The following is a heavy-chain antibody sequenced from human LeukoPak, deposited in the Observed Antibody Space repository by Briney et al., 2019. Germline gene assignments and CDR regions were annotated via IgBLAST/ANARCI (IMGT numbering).Heavy chain of an antibody. CDR2: ISAYNGNT. J-gene: IGHJ4*02. V-gene: IGHV1-18*01. Sequence: ASVKVSCKASGGTFSSYAISWVRQAPGQGLEWMGWISAYNGNTNYAQKLQGRVTMTTDTSTSTAYMELRSLRPDDTAVYYCARVNVRGVFDYWGQGTLVTVSS. D-gene: IGHD3-10*02. CDR3: ARVNVRGVFDY. CDR1: GGTFSSYA.